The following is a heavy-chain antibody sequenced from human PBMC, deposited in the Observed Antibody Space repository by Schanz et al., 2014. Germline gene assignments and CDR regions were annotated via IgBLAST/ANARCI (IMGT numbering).Heavy chain of an antibody. J-gene: IGHJ6*02. CDR2: IYYSGST. D-gene: IGHD2-8*02. V-gene: IGHV4-31*03. CDR1: GGSISSGGYY. Sequence: QVQLQESGPGLVKPSQTLSLTCTVSGGSISSGGYYWSWIRQHPGKGLEWIGYIYYSGSTYYNPYLKSRVTISVDTSKNQFYLKLSSVTAADTAVYYCARDSLRGATGGYGMDVWGQGTTXTVSS. CDR3: ARDSLRGATGGYGMDV.